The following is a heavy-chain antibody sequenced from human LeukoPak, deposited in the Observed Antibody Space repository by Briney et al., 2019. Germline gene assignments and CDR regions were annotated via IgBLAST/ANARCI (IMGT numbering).Heavy chain of an antibody. J-gene: IGHJ6*02. Sequence: PSETLSLTCAVYGGSFSGYYWSWIRQPPGKGLEWIGEINHSGSTNYNPSLKSRVTISVDTSKNQFSLKLSSVTAADTAVYYCARGGYSYGYVRYYYYGMDVWGQGTTVTVSS. V-gene: IGHV4-34*01. CDR1: GGSFSGYY. CDR3: ARGGYSYGYVRYYYYGMDV. D-gene: IGHD5-18*01. CDR2: INHSGST.